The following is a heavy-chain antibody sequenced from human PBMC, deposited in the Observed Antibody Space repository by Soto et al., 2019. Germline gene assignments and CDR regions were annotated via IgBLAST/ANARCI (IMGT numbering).Heavy chain of an antibody. V-gene: IGHV1-46*03. D-gene: IGHD3-16*01. J-gene: IGHJ5*02. CDR3: ARDHSNNDNVWWLDP. CDR2: INPGGGNT. Sequence: ASVKVSCKASGYTFTSHYRHWVRQAPGQGLEWMGVINPGGGNTNYAQKFQGRVTMTRDTSTTTFYMELSSLRSDDTAVYYCARDHSNNDNVWWLDPWGQGTLVTVSS. CDR1: GYTFTSHY.